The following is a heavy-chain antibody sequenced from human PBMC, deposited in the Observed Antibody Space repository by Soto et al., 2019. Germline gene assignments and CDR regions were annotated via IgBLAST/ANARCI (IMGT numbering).Heavy chain of an antibody. D-gene: IGHD4-17*01. J-gene: IGHJ1*01. CDR1: GGTFSSYA. Sequence: QVQLVQSGAEVKKPGSSVKVSCKASGGTFSSYAISWVRQAPGQGLEWMGGIIPIFGTANYAHKFQGRGTITADACTSTAYMEVSSLRSEDTAVYYCAVSYGAYEPPLVNWGQRNLVTVSS. CDR3: AVSYGAYEPPLVN. V-gene: IGHV1-69*12. CDR2: IIPIFGTA.